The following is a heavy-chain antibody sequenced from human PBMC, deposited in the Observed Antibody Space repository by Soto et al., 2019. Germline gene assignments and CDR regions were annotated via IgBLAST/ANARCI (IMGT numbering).Heavy chain of an antibody. Sequence: QVQLVQSGAEVKKPGSSVKVSCKASGGTFSSYAISWVRQAPGQGLEWMGGIIPIFGTANYAQKFQGRVTITADESTSTAYMELSSLRAEDTAVYYCASKGAAYPAMIHGMDVWGQGTTVTVSS. CDR3: ASKGAAYPAMIHGMDV. V-gene: IGHV1-69*12. CDR1: GGTFSSYA. CDR2: IIPIFGTA. D-gene: IGHD2-21*01. J-gene: IGHJ6*02.